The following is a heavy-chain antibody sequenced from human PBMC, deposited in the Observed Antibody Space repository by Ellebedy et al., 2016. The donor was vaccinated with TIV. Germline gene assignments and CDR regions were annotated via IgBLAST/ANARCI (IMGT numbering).Heavy chain of an antibody. CDR2: ISYDGSNK. CDR3: ARERPWIAVAGRDPLDY. CDR1: GFTFSSYA. V-gene: IGHV3-30-3*01. J-gene: IGHJ4*02. D-gene: IGHD6-19*01. Sequence: PGGSLRLSCAASGFTFSSYAMHWVRQAPGKGLEWVAVISYDGSNKYYADSVKGRFTISRDNSKNTLYLQMNSLRAEDTAVYYCARERPWIAVAGRDPLDYWGQGTLVTVSS.